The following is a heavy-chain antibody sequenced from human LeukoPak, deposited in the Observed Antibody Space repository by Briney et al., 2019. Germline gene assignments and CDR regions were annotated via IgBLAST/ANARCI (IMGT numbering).Heavy chain of an antibody. CDR1: GFTVTNNY. J-gene: IGHJ6*02. CDR3: ARAMPGVREGYYYGMDV. CDR2: TYNYGST. V-gene: IGHV3-53*04. Sequence: PGGSLRLSCAASGFTVTNNYLTWVRQAPGKGLEWVSITYNYGSTYYADSVKGRFTISRLNSKNTLYLQMDSLRPEDTAIYYCARAMPGVREGYYYGMDVWGQGTTVTVSS. D-gene: IGHD3-10*01.